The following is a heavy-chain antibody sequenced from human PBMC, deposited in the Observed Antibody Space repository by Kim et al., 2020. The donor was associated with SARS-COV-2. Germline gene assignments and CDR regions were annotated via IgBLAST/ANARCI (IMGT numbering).Heavy chain of an antibody. V-gene: IGHV4-34*01. CDR3: AREGSGSGTYPALHL. CDR2: TDQSGDT. Sequence: SETLSLTCAVYVGSFSGYFWTWIRQVPGKGLEWIGETDQSGDTSYNPSLQSRVTISVDKSKNQFSLKLISVIAADTAVYYCAREGSGSGTYPALHLWGPG. CDR1: VGSFSGYF. J-gene: IGHJ3*01. D-gene: IGHD3-10*01.